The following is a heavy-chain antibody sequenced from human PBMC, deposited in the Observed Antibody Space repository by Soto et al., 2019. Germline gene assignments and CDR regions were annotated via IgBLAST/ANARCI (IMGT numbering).Heavy chain of an antibody. Sequence: PSETLSLTCTVSGGSMISYYWSWIRQPPGRGLEWIGFIYYAGSTKYNPSLNSRVTISVDTSKNQFSLKLSSVTAADTAVYYCARQGAIAYCGGDCYPDSYLEYWGQGTLVTVSS. J-gene: IGHJ4*02. V-gene: IGHV4-59*08. D-gene: IGHD2-21*02. CDR2: IYYAGST. CDR3: ARQGAIAYCGGDCYPDSYLEY. CDR1: GGSMISYY.